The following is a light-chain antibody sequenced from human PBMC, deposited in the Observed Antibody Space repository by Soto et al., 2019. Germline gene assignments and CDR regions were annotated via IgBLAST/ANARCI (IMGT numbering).Light chain of an antibody. Sequence: SVLTQPASVSGSPGQSISISCTGTSSDVGGYNYVSWYQQHPGKAPKLIIYEVNNRPSGVSNRFSGSKSGNTASLTISGLQAEDEADYYCSSYTSSSTWVFGTGTKVTVL. J-gene: IGLJ1*01. CDR1: SSDVGGYNY. V-gene: IGLV2-14*01. CDR2: EVN. CDR3: SSYTSSSTWV.